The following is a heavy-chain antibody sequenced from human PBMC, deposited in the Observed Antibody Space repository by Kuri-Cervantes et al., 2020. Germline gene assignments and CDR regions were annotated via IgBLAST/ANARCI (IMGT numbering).Heavy chain of an antibody. CDR3: AGGFPNYYGSGSYYHY. Sequence: LSLTCAASGFTVSSNYMSWVRQAPGKGLEWVSVIYSGGSTYYADSVKGRFTISRDNSKNTLYLQMNSLRAEDTAVYYCAGGFPNYYGSGSYYHYWGQGTLVTVSS. D-gene: IGHD3-10*01. V-gene: IGHV3-53*01. J-gene: IGHJ4*02. CDR1: GFTVSSNY. CDR2: IYSGGST.